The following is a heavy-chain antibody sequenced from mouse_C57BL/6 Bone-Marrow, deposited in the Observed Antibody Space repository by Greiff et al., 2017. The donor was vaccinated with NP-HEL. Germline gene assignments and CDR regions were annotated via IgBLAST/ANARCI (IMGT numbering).Heavy chain of an antibody. CDR2: ITPGSGGT. CDR3: AREDGYFFAY. Sequence: QVQLQQSGAELVRPGTSVKVSCKASGYAFTNYLKEWVKQRSGQGLAWIGVITPGSGGTNYNEKFKGKAPLTADKSSSTAYMQLSSLTSEDSAVYFCAREDGYFFAYWGQGTLVTVSA. V-gene: IGHV1-54*01. J-gene: IGHJ3*01. D-gene: IGHD2-3*01. CDR1: GYAFTNYL.